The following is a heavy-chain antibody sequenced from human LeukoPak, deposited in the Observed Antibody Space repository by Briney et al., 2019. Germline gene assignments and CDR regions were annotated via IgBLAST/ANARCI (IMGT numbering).Heavy chain of an antibody. CDR3: VRDFSTVTTAYLHH. J-gene: IGHJ1*01. V-gene: IGHV3-21*04. CDR1: GFTFSSYS. CDR2: ISSSSRHI. Sequence: GGSLRLSCAASGFTFSSYSMNWARQAPGKGLEWVSSISSSSRHIYYADSVKGRFTIFRDDAKNSLFLQMDSLRVEDTAMYYCVRDFSTVTTAYLHHWGQGTLLTVSS. D-gene: IGHD4-17*01.